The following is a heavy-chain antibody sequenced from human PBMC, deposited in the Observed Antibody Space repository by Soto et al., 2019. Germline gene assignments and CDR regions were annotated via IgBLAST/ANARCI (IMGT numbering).Heavy chain of an antibody. D-gene: IGHD6-13*01. CDR1: GGSISSSNW. V-gene: IGHV4-4*02. CDR3: ARASSSSWYAESFFDY. J-gene: IGHJ4*02. CDR2: IYHSGST. Sequence: SETLSLTCAVSGGSISSSNWWSWVRQPPGKGLEWIGEIYHSGSTNYNPSLKSRVTISVDKSKNQFSLKLSSVTAADTAVYYCARASSSSWYAESFFDYWGQGTLVTVSS.